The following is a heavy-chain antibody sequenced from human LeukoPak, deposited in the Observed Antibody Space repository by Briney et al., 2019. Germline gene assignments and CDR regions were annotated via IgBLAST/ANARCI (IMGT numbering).Heavy chain of an antibody. Sequence: GGSLRLSCAASGFTFSNYWMYWVRHAPGEGLVWVSAVNSDGSNTIYADSVKGRFTISRDNAKNTLNLQMNSLRAEGTAVYYCATCLRSSVCRTRFDNWGQGALVTVSS. CDR3: ATCLRSSVCRTRFDN. V-gene: IGHV3-74*01. CDR2: VNSDGSNT. CDR1: GFTFSNYW. D-gene: IGHD6-19*01. J-gene: IGHJ4*02.